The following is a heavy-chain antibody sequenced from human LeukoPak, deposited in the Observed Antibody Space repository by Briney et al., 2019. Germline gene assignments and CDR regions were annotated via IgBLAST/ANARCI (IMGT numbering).Heavy chain of an antibody. Sequence: ASVKVSCKASGYTFTSYDINWVRQATGQGLEWMGWMNPNSGNTGYAQKFQGRVTMTRNTSISTAYMELSRLRSDDTAVYYCARVWAYYYYGSGSIVDDAFDIWGQGTMVTVSS. CDR3: ARVWAYYYYGSGSIVDDAFDI. V-gene: IGHV1-8*01. CDR1: GYTFTSYD. D-gene: IGHD3-10*01. CDR2: MNPNSGNT. J-gene: IGHJ3*02.